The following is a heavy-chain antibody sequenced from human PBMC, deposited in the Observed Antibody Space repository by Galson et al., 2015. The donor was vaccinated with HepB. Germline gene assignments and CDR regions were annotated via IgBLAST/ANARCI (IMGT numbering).Heavy chain of an antibody. CDR3: ARDSSGYFAFDDAFDI. J-gene: IGHJ3*02. V-gene: IGHV1-18*01. Sequence: SVKVSCKASGYTFTSYGISWVRQAPGQGLEWMGWISAYNGNTNYAQKLQGRVTMTTDTSTSTAYMELRSLRSDDTAVYYCARDSSGYFAFDDAFDIWGQGTMVTVSS. D-gene: IGHD3-22*01. CDR2: ISAYNGNT. CDR1: GYTFTSYG.